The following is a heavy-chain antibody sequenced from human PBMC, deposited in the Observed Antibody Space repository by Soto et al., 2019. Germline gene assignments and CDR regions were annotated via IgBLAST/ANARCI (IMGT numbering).Heavy chain of an antibody. D-gene: IGHD1-26*01. CDR3: AGEGGGGVDC. V-gene: IGHV4-31*03. CDR1: GGSISSRTSY. Sequence: QVQLQESGPGLVKPSQTLSLTCTVSGGSISSRTSYWSWIRQHPGKGLEWIGYIYYGGDSFYNPSLKGGFPTAIATSETPFALKLNAVTAGDRAVYFFAGEGGGGVDCWGQGTLVTVAS. CDR2: IYYGGDS. J-gene: IGHJ4*02.